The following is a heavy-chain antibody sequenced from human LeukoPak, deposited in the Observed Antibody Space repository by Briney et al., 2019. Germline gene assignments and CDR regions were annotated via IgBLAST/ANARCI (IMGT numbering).Heavy chain of an antibody. CDR3: ARDRLMVYAEPWFDP. V-gene: IGHV4-4*07. D-gene: IGHD2-8*01. Sequence: SETLSLTCTVSGGSISSYYWSWIRQPAGKGLEWIGRIYTSGSTNYNPSLKSRVTMSVDTSKNQFSLKLSSVTAADTAVYYCARDRLMVYAEPWFDPWGQGTLVTVSS. J-gene: IGHJ5*02. CDR2: IYTSGST. CDR1: GGSISSYY.